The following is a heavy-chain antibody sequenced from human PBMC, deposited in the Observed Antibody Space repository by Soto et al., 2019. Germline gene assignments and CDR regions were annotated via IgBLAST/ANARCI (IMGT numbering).Heavy chain of an antibody. V-gene: IGHV2-5*01. J-gene: IGHJ4*02. CDR1: GFSVSARGVG. CDR3: AHSPWGAAPDY. D-gene: IGHD3-16*01. Sequence: SGPTLVNPTQTLMLTCALSGFSVSARGVGVGWIRQPPGKALEWLAIIYWNDDKLYRPSLQSRLTITKDTSKNQVVLTMTNMDPVDTATYYCAHSPWGAAPDYWGQGTPVTVSS. CDR2: IYWNDDK.